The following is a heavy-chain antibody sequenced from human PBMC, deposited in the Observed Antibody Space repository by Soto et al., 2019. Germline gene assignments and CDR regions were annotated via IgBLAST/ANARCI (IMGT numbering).Heavy chain of an antibody. CDR2: IYYSGST. D-gene: IGHD1-26*01. CDR3: ARDNNSGSYPGPGPFDY. Sequence: SETLSLTCTVSGGSISSGGYYWSWIRQHPGKGLEWIGYIYYSGSTYYNPSLKSRVTISVDTSKNQFSLKLSSVTAADTAVYYCARDNNSGSYPGPGPFDYWGQGTLVTVSS. J-gene: IGHJ4*02. V-gene: IGHV4-31*03. CDR1: GGSISSGGYY.